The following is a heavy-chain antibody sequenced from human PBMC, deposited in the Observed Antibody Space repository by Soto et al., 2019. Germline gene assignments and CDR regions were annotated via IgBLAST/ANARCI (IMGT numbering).Heavy chain of an antibody. J-gene: IGHJ4*02. CDR2: IIPIFGTA. D-gene: IGHD6-19*01. CDR3: AGGAVAGPFDY. V-gene: IGHV1-69*13. Sequence: SVKVSCKASGGTLSSYAISWVRQAPGQGLEWMGGIIPIFGTANYAQKFQGRVTITADESTSTAYMELSSLRSEDTAVYYCAGGAVAGPFDYWGQGTLVTVSS. CDR1: GGTLSSYA.